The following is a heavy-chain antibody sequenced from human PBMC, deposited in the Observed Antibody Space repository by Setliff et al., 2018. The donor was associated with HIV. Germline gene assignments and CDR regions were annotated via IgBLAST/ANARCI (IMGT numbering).Heavy chain of an antibody. Sequence: PGGSLRLSCAASGFTFSDYYMSWIRQAPGKGLEWVSYISSSGSTTYYADSVKGRFTISRDNAMNSLYLQMHSLRAEDTAVYFRARDLTVPTITGTPPPYWGHGTLVTVSS. CDR1: GFTFSDYY. D-gene: IGHD1-20*01. J-gene: IGHJ4*01. V-gene: IGHV3-11*04. CDR3: ARDLTVPTITGTPPPY. CDR2: ISSSGSTT.